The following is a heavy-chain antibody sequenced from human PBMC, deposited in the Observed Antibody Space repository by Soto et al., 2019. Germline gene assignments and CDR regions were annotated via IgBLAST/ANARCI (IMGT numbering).Heavy chain of an antibody. CDR1: GFTFDDFA. V-gene: IGHV3-20*04. CDR2: INWRGSAT. Sequence: EVQLVESGGGVIRPGGSLRLSCAASGFTFDDFAMSWVRQAPGKGLEWVSGINWRGSATGYADFVRGRFTISRDNAKKSLYLQLISLCLEETALYYCVRARGPATAMDYYYYSSFDVWGEGTTVTVSS. CDR3: VRARGPATAMDYYYYSSFDV. D-gene: IGHD5-18*01. J-gene: IGHJ6*01.